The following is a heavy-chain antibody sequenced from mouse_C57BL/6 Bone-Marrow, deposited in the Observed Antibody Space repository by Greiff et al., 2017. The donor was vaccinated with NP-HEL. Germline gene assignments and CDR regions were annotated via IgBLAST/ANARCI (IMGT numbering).Heavy chain of an antibody. J-gene: IGHJ4*01. Sequence: QVQLQQSGAELVRPGTSVKVSCKASGYAFTNYLIEWVKQRPGQGLEWIGVINPGSGGTNYNEKFKGKATLTADKSSSTAYMQLSSLTSEDSAVYFCAGYGYYYAMDYWGQGTSVTVSS. CDR1: GYAFTNYL. CDR2: INPGSGGT. CDR3: AGYGYYYAMDY. V-gene: IGHV1-54*01. D-gene: IGHD2-2*01.